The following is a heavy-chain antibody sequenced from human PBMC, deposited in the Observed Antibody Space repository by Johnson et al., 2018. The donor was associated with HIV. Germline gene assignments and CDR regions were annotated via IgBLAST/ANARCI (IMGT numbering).Heavy chain of an antibody. J-gene: IGHJ3*02. V-gene: IGHV3-66*01. CDR3: ARDLVSLEDAFDI. CDR2: IYSGGST. D-gene: IGHD3-16*02. CDR1: GFTFDDYA. Sequence: MLLVESGGGLVQPGRSLRLSCAASGFTFDDYAMHWVRQAPGKGLEWVSVIYSGGSTYYADSVKGRFTISRDNSKNTLYLQMNSLRAEDTAVYYCARDLVSLEDAFDIWGQGTMVTVSS.